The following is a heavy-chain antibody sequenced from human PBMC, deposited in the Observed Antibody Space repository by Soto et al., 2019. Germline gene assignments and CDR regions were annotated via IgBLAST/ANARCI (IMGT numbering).Heavy chain of an antibody. Sequence: QVHLVESGGGVVHPGRSLRLSCAASGFTFSHYPMHWVRQAPGKGLEWVAVISFDGSTRYYADSVKGRFTISRDNSKNPLYLQMNSLRAEDTAMYYCARGPGRVTTFDGLDVWGQGTTVTVSS. CDR2: ISFDGSTR. J-gene: IGHJ6*02. D-gene: IGHD4-17*01. CDR1: GFTFSHYP. CDR3: ARGPGRVTTFDGLDV. V-gene: IGHV3-30-3*01.